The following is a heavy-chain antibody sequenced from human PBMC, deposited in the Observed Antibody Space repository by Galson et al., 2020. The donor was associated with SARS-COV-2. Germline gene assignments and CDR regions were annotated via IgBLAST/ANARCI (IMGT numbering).Heavy chain of an antibody. J-gene: IGHJ6*03. Sequence: ASVKVSCKASGGTFSSYAISWVRQAPGQGLEWMGGIIPIFGTANYAQKFQGRVTITTDESTSTAYMELSSLRSEDTAVYYCARGVVPAPVFLGYYMDVWGKGTTVTVSS. CDR2: IIPIFGTA. D-gene: IGHD2-2*01. V-gene: IGHV1-69*05. CDR3: ARGVVPAPVFLGYYMDV. CDR1: GGTFSSYA.